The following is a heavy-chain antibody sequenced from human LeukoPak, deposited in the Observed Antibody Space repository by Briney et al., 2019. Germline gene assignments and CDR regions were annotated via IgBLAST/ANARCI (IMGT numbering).Heavy chain of an antibody. D-gene: IGHD3-3*01. V-gene: IGHV1-8*01. Sequence: ASVKVSCKASGYTFTSYDINWVRQATGQGLEWMGWMNPNSGNTGYAQKFQGRVTMTRNTSISTAYMELSSLRSEDTAVYYCARAPPYYDFWSGYYTGDYYYGMDVWGQGTTVTASS. CDR1: GYTFTSYD. CDR3: ARAPPYYDFWSGYYTGDYYYGMDV. CDR2: MNPNSGNT. J-gene: IGHJ6*02.